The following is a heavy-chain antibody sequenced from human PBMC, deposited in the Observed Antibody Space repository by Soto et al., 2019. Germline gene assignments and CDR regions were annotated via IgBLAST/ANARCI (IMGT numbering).Heavy chain of an antibody. CDR2: IWYDGSNR. V-gene: IGHV3-33*01. Sequence: PGGSLRLSCAASGFTFSSYCMRWVRQAPGKGLEWVAIIWYDGSNRYYAASVKGRFTISRDNSKNTLYLQMNSLRAEDTAVYYCARDASKDCLGGSGGSCYLDYWGQGTLVTVSS. D-gene: IGHD2-15*01. CDR1: GFTFSSYC. CDR3: ARDASKDCLGGSGGSCYLDY. J-gene: IGHJ4*02.